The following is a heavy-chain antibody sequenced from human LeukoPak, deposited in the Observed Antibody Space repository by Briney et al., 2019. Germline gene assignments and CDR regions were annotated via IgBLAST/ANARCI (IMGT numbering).Heavy chain of an antibody. CDR2: ISGSGGST. CDR3: ARVPYYDFWSGYSFYYYYMDV. D-gene: IGHD3-3*01. Sequence: GGSLRLSCAASGFTFSSYAMSWVRQAPGKGLEWVSAISGSGGSTYYADSVKGRFTISRDNAKNSLYLQMNSLRAEDTAVYYCARVPYYDFWSGYSFYYYYMDVWGKGTTVTVSS. J-gene: IGHJ6*03. CDR1: GFTFSSYA. V-gene: IGHV3-23*01.